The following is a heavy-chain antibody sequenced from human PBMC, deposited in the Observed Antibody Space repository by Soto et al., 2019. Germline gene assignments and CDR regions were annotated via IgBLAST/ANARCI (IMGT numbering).Heavy chain of an antibody. CDR3: AKDHFAVAGIFDY. CDR2: ISYDGSNK. J-gene: IGHJ4*02. CDR1: GFTFSSYG. Sequence: GGSLRLSCAGSGFTFSSYGMHWVRQAPGKGLEWVAVISYDGSNKYYADSVKGRFTISRDNSKNTLYLQMNSLRAEDTAVYYCAKDHFAVAGIFDYWGQGTLVTVYS. V-gene: IGHV3-30*18. D-gene: IGHD6-19*01.